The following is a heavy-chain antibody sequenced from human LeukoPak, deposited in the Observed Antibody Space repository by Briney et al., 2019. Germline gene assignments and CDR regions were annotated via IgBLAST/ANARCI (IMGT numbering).Heavy chain of an antibody. Sequence: ASVKVSCKASGYTFTGYYMHWVRQAPGQGLEWMGWINPNSGGTNYAQKFQGRVTMTRDTSISTAYMELSRLRSDDTAVYYCARLEWELLNAFDIRGQGTMVTVSS. J-gene: IGHJ3*02. CDR1: GYTFTGYY. CDR3: ARLEWELLNAFDI. V-gene: IGHV1-2*02. D-gene: IGHD1-26*01. CDR2: INPNSGGT.